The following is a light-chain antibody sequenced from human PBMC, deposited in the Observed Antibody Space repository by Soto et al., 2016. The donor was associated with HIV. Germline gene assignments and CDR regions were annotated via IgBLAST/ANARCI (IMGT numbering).Light chain of an antibody. CDR1: NIGNNK. CDR2: DDS. CDR3: QVWDTNSEYNCV. V-gene: IGLV3-21*03. Sequence: SYVLTQPPSVSVAPGKTASITCGGNNIGNNKVHWYQQKPGQAPVVVVYDDSDRPSGIPERFSGSNSGDTATLTISRVEAGDEADYYCQVWDTNSEYNCVFGTGTKVTVL. J-gene: IGLJ1*01.